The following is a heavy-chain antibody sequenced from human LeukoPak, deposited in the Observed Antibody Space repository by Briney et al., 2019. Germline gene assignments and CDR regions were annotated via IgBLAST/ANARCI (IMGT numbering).Heavy chain of an antibody. J-gene: IGHJ4*02. V-gene: IGHV4-34*01. D-gene: IGHD4-11*01. CDR2: INHSGST. CDR1: GFIFSSYW. CDR3: ARPTGTTVTTIFPFDY. Sequence: GSLRLSCAASGFIFSSYWMNWVRQAPGKGLEWIGEINHSGSTNYNPSLKSRVTISVDTSKNQFSLKLSSVTAADTAVYYCARPTGTTVTTIFPFDYWGQGTLVTVSS.